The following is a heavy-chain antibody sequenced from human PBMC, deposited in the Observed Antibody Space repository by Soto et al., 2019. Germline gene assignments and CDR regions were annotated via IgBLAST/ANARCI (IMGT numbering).Heavy chain of an antibody. J-gene: IGHJ5*02. CDR2: IIPIFGTA. D-gene: IGHD2-8*01. CDR1: GGTFSSYA. V-gene: IGHV1-69*01. CDR3: ARRGYCTNGVCFSNWFDP. Sequence: QVQLVQSEAEVKKPGSSVKVSCKASGGTFSSYAISWVRQAHGQGLEWMGGIIPIFGTANYAQKFQGRVTITADESTSTAYMELSSLRSEDTAVYYCARRGYCTNGVCFSNWFDPWGQGTLVTVSS.